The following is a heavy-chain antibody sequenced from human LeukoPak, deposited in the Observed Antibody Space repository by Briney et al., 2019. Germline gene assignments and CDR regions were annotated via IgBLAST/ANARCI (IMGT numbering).Heavy chain of an antibody. D-gene: IGHD3-9*01. Sequence: ASVKVSCKASGYTFTGYYMHWVRQAPGQGLEWMGRINPDNGATNYAQKFQGRVTMTRDTSISTAYMELSRLRSDDTAVYYCARAPNYDILTSYYFDYWGQGTLVTVSS. CDR2: INPDNGAT. V-gene: IGHV1-2*06. J-gene: IGHJ4*02. CDR1: GYTFTGYY. CDR3: ARAPNYDILTSYYFDY.